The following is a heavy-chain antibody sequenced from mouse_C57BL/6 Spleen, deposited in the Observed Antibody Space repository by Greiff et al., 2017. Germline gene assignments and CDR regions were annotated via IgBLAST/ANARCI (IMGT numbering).Heavy chain of an antibody. CDR3: ACNYFDY. V-gene: IGHV5-4*01. Sequence: EVQLVESGGGLVKPGGSLKLSCAASGFTFSSYAMSWVRQTPEKRLEWVATISDGGSYTYYPDNVKGRFTISRDNAKNNLYLQMSHLKSEDTAMYYCACNYFDYWGERATLTLSS. J-gene: IGHJ2*01. CDR1: GFTFSSYA. CDR2: ISDGGSYT.